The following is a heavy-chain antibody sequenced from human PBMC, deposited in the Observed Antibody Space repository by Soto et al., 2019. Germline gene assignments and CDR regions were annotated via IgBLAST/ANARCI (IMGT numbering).Heavy chain of an antibody. D-gene: IGHD1-26*01. Sequence: QMQLAESGGDLVKPGGSLRLSCAASGFNFGDYYMSWVRQAPGKGLEWVSFVSSSGGYTKYSDSVGGRFTVTRDNGKKSLHLQLNSLRVEDTAVYYCARLRVGVNWSCDLWGRGPLVTVSS. CDR2: VSSSGGYT. J-gene: IGHJ2*01. CDR1: GFNFGDYY. V-gene: IGHV3-11*06. CDR3: ARLRVGVNWSCDL.